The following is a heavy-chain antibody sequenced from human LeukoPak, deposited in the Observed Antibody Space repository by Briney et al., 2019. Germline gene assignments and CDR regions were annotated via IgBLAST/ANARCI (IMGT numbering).Heavy chain of an antibody. Sequence: ASVKVSCKASGCTFTSYDINWVRQATGQGLEWMGWMNPNSGNTAYAQKFQGRVTITRNTSISTAYMELSSLRSEDTAIYYGAREDYYDSGPTNYWGQGTLVTVSS. CDR1: GCTFTSYD. D-gene: IGHD3-22*01. V-gene: IGHV1-8*03. CDR2: MNPNSGNT. J-gene: IGHJ4*02. CDR3: AREDYYDSGPTNY.